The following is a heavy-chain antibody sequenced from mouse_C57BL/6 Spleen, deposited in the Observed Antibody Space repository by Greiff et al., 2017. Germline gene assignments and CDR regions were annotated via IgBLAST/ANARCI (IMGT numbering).Heavy chain of an antibody. CDR2: IDPENGDT. Sequence: VHVKQSGAELVRPGASVKLSCTASGFNIKDDYMHWVKQRPEQGLEWIGWIDPENGDTEYASKFQGKATITADTSSNTAYLQLSSLTSEDTAVYYCTTGGNYRRYFDYWGQGTTLTVSS. D-gene: IGHD2-1*01. CDR1: GFNIKDDY. CDR3: TTGGNYRRYFDY. V-gene: IGHV14-4*01. J-gene: IGHJ2*01.